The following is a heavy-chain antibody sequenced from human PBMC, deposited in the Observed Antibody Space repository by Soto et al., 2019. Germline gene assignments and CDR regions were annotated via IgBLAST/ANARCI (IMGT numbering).Heavy chain of an antibody. Sequence: QVQLQESGPGLVQPSGTLSLTCAFSGDSINNSHWWSWVRQTPGKGLEWIGETYHSGNTNYNPSLKTRVTISIDKSKNQFALKMNAVTAADTAVDYCAREVNSSPARGPNWFDPWCQGTLVTVSS. V-gene: IGHV4-4*02. CDR2: TYHSGNT. D-gene: IGHD6-13*01. CDR1: GDSINNSHW. CDR3: AREVNSSPARGPNWFDP. J-gene: IGHJ5*02.